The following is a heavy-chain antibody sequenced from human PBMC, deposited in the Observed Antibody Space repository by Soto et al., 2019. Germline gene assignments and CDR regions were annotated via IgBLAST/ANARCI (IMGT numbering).Heavy chain of an antibody. D-gene: IGHD4-4*01. Sequence: QVQLVQSGAEVKKTGSSVRVSCKTSGDSFSKYTVNWVRQAARQGLEWMGGFIPRFGTTNFAPTLQGRDTITEDQSMNTVYMELSSLRSEDTALYYWARVRGLDNSGRSERDSWGQGTLGTVSS. V-gene: IGHV1-69*01. CDR1: GDSFSKYT. CDR2: FIPRFGTT. CDR3: ARVRGLDNSGRSERDS. J-gene: IGHJ5*01.